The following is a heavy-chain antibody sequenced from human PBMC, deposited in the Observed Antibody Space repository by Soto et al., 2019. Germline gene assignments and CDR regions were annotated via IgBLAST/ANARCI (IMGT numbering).Heavy chain of an antibody. CDR3: AQNGGSGRRDFDL. CDR1: AFSFSTYT. Sequence: EVELVESGGGLVQPGGSLRLSCAASAFSFSTYTMNWVRQAPGKGLEWVSYISGSSSSIKYADSVKGRFTISRDNAKNSLYLQMNSLRAEDTAVYYCAQNGGSGRRDFDLWGRGTLVTVSS. D-gene: IGHD3-10*01. J-gene: IGHJ2*01. CDR2: ISGSSSSI. V-gene: IGHV3-48*01.